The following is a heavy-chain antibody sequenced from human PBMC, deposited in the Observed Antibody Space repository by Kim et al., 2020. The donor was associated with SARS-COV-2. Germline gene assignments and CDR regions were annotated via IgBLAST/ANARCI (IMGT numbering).Heavy chain of an antibody. J-gene: IGHJ6*01. V-gene: IGHV3-30*04. CDR2: ISYDGSNK. D-gene: IGHD6-13*01. CDR3: ARDRVAAAGYYYYYGMDV. Sequence: GGSLRLSCAASGFTFSSYAMHWVRQAPGKGLEWVAVISYDGSNKYYADSVKGRFTISRDNSKNTLYLQMNSLRAEDTAVYYCARDRVAAAGYYYYYGMDV. CDR1: GFTFSSYA.